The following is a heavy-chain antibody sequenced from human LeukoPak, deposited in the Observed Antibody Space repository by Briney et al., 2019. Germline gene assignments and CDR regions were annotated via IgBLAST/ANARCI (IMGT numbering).Heavy chain of an antibody. CDR2: ISSSSSYI. D-gene: IGHD6-13*01. V-gene: IGHV3-21*01. J-gene: IGHJ4*02. Sequence: PGGSLRLSCAASGFTFSSYSMNWVRQAPGKGLEWVSSISSSSSYIYYADSVKGRFTISRDNAKNSLYLQMNSLRAEDTAVYYCAREQYSSSWYPTASDCWGQGTLVTVSS. CDR3: AREQYSSSWYPTASDC. CDR1: GFTFSSYS.